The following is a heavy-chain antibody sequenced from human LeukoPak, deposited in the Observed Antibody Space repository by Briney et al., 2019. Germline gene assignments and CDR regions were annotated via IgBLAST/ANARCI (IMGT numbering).Heavy chain of an antibody. CDR3: ARDGKIGVAAGTGYYYYYMDV. CDR1: GGSINSYH. J-gene: IGHJ6*03. V-gene: IGHV4-4*07. D-gene: IGHD6-13*01. Sequence: SETLSLTCSVSGGSINSYHWSWIRQPAGKGLEWIGRIYTSGSTNYNPSLKSRVTISVDTSKNQFSLKLSSVTAADTAVYYCARDGKIGVAAGTGYYYYYMDVWGKGTTVTISS. CDR2: IYTSGST.